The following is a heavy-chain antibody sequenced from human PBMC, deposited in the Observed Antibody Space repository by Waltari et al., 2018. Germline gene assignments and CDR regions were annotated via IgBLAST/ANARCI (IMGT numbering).Heavy chain of an antibody. D-gene: IGHD4-17*01. V-gene: IGHV4-39*07. CDR1: GGSSTSRTDY. CDR3: ASGHDLGDFVPFAS. J-gene: IGHJ4*02. CDR2: IFYSGST. Sequence: SCTVSGGSSTSRTDYWAWVRQPPGKGLEWIGTIFYSGSTFYKSSLKSRVTISTDTSTQQSSLKVRSVTAADTAIYYCASGHDLGDFVPFASWGRGTLVTVSS.